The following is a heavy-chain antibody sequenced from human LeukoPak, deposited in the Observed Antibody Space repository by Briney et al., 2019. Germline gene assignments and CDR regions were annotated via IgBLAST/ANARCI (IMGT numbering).Heavy chain of an antibody. CDR3: AHGSPFDY. Sequence: PSQTLSLTCTVSGGSISSGGYYWSWIRQPPGKGLEWIGYIYHSGSTYYNPSLKSRVTISVDRSKNQFSLKLSSVTAADTAVYYCAHGSPFDYWGQGTLVTVSS. D-gene: IGHD5-24*01. CDR1: GGSISSGGYY. J-gene: IGHJ4*02. CDR2: IYHSGST. V-gene: IGHV4-30-2*01.